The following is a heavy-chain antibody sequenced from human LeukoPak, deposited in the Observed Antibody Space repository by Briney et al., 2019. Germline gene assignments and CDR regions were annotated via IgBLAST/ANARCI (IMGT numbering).Heavy chain of an antibody. CDR1: GGSISSSNYY. D-gene: IGHD1-26*01. V-gene: IGHV4-39*07. CDR3: ATGWILGATLTY. CDR2: IYYSGST. J-gene: IGHJ4*02. Sequence: SETLSLTCTVSGGSISSSNYYWGWIRQPPGKGLEWIGSIYYSGSTYFNPSLKSRVTISVDTSKNQFSLKLSSVTAADTAVYYCATGWILGATLTYWGQGTLVTVSS.